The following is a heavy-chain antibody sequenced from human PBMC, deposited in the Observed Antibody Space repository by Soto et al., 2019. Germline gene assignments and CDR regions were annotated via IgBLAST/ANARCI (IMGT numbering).Heavy chain of an antibody. V-gene: IGHV4-4*02. CDR2: IYRTGST. CDR1: GGSFTSNNW. J-gene: IGHJ4*02. Sequence: QVQLQESGPGLVKPSGTLSLTCAVSGGSFTSNNWWTWVRQPPGQGLEWIGEIYRTGSTNYNPSLNSRVTISLDKSENQFSLKGTSLTAADTAVYYGASRDPGTSVDYWGQGTLCTVAS. CDR3: ASRDPGTSVDY. D-gene: IGHD1-7*01.